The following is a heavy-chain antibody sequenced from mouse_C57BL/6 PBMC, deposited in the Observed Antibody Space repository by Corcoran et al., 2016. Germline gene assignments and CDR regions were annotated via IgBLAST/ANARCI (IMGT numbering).Heavy chain of an antibody. CDR1: GYTFTDYY. CDR3: ASNYFGSSSDY. D-gene: IGHD1-1*01. V-gene: IGHV1-84*01. CDR2: IYPGSGNT. Sequence: QIQLQQSGPELVKPGASVKISCKAYGYTFTDYYINWVKQRPGQGLEWIGWIYPGSGNTKYNEKFKGKATLTVETSSSTAYMKLISLTSEASAVYFCASNYFGSSSDYWRQGTTLTVS. J-gene: IGHJ2*01.